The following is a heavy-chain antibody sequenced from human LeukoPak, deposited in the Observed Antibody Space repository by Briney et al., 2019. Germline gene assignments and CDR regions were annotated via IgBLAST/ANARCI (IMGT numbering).Heavy chain of an antibody. CDR1: GFTFSNYA. V-gene: IGHV3-23*01. CDR2: MRGSGGSV. J-gene: IGHJ4*02. D-gene: IGHD3-22*01. Sequence: PGDSLRLSCAASGFTFSNYAMRWVRQAPGKGLEWVSAMRGSGGSVYYAGSVKGRFTISRDNSTNTLFLQMNSLRAEYTAVYYCARISSDSISYYDHWGQGTLVTVSS. CDR3: ARISSDSISYYDH.